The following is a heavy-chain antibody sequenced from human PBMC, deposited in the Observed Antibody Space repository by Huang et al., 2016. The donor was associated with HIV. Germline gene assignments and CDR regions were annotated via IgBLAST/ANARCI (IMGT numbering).Heavy chain of an antibody. CDR1: GYNITSYA. CDR3: ACPTLTGESRDDF. J-gene: IGHJ4*02. D-gene: IGHD1-20*01. Sequence: QVQLVQSGSELKKPGASVKVSCKASGYNITSYAMNWVRQAPGQGLEWMGRTNTPTGSPGYAQGFTGRFVFSLDTSVNTAYLQITSLKAEDTAVYYCACPTLTGESRDDFWGQGTLVTVSS. CDR2: TNTPTGSP. V-gene: IGHV7-4-1*02.